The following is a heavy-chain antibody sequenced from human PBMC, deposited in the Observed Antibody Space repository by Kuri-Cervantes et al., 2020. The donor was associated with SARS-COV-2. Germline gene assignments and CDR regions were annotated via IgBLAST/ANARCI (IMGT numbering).Heavy chain of an antibody. CDR2: INPNSGGT. V-gene: IGHV1-2*02. Sequence: ASVKVSCKASGYTFTGYYMHWVRQAPGQGLEWMGWINPNSGGTNYAQKLQGRVTMTTDTSTSTAYMELRSLRSDDTAVYYCAREVGTYYDFWSGDWAFDIWGQGTMVTVSS. J-gene: IGHJ3*02. D-gene: IGHD3-3*01. CDR1: GYTFTGYY. CDR3: AREVGTYYDFWSGDWAFDI.